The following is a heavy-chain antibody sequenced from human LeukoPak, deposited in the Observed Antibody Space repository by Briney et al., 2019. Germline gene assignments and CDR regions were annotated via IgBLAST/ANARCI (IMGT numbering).Heavy chain of an antibody. V-gene: IGHV4-59*01. CDR1: GGSISSYY. CDR3: ARDVESGWLQSSSGAFDI. D-gene: IGHD5-24*01. CDR2: IYYSGST. J-gene: IGHJ3*02. Sequence: SETLSLTCTVSGGSISSYYWSWIRQPPGKGLEWIGYIYYSGSTNYNPSLKSRVTISVDTSKNQFSLKLSSVTAADTAVYYCARDVESGWLQSSSGAFDIWGQGTMVTVSS.